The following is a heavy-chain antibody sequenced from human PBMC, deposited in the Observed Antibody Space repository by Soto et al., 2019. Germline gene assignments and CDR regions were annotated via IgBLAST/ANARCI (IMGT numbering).Heavy chain of an antibody. J-gene: IGHJ6*02. CDR1: GYTFTTYG. CDR2: ISGYDGHT. Sequence: QVQLVQSGAEVRKPGASVKVSCKASGYTFTTYGISWVRQAPGQGLEWMGWISGYDGHTKYAQKFQGRIIMTTDTSXXTVYMDVRSLRSDDTAVYYCAREGEMPYYYYGLDVWGQGTTVTVSS. CDR3: AREGEMPYYYYGLDV. D-gene: IGHD3-16*01. V-gene: IGHV1-18*01.